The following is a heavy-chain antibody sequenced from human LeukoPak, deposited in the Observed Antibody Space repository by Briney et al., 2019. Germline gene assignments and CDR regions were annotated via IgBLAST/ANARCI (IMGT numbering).Heavy chain of an antibody. CDR3: ARGYCSGGSCYYWFDP. CDR2: INPNSGGT. Sequence: GASVKVSCKASGYTFTGYYMHWVRQAPGQGLEWMGWINPNSGGTNYAQKSQGWVTMTRDTSISTAYMELSRLRSDDTAVYYCARGYCSGGSCYYWFDPWGQGTLVTVSS. J-gene: IGHJ5*02. V-gene: IGHV1-2*04. CDR1: GYTFTGYY. D-gene: IGHD2-15*01.